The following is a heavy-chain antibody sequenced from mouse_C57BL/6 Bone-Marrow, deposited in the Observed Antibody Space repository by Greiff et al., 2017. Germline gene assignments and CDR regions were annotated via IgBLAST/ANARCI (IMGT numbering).Heavy chain of an antibody. Sequence: QVQLQQPGAELVKPGASVKMSCKASGYTFTSYWITWVKQRPGQGLEWIGDIYPGSGSTNYNEKFKSKATLTVDTSSSTAYMQLSSLTSEDSAVYYCASSGDDYDYAMDYWGQGTSVTVSS. J-gene: IGHJ4*01. D-gene: IGHD2-4*01. CDR1: GYTFTSYW. V-gene: IGHV1-55*01. CDR3: ASSGDDYDYAMDY. CDR2: IYPGSGST.